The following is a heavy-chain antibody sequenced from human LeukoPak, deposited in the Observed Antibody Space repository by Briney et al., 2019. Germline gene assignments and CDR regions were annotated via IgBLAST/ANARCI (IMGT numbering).Heavy chain of an antibody. D-gene: IGHD6-6*01. Sequence: SGPTLVNPTQTLTLTCTFSGFSLKTREMGVSWIRQPPGKALEWLALIFWTDEKHYSPSLESRLTITKDTSKNQVVLTMTNMDPVDTATYYCAHRPIAGRPFDSWGQGTPVTVSS. V-gene: IGHV2-5*01. J-gene: IGHJ5*01. CDR1: GFSLKTREMG. CDR3: AHRPIAGRPFDS. CDR2: IFWTDEK.